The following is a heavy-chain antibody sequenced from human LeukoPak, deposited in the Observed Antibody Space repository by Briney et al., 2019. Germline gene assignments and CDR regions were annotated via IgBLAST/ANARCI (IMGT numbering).Heavy chain of an antibody. J-gene: IGHJ6*02. Sequence: ASVKLSCKASGGTFSSYAISWVRHAPGQGLELMGRIIPIFGIANYAQKFQGRVTITADKSTSTAYMELSSLRSEDTAVYYCARLTLPATSVYYYYGMDVWGQGTTVTVSS. CDR2: IIPIFGIA. CDR3: ARLTLPATSVYYYYGMDV. D-gene: IGHD2-2*01. CDR1: GGTFSSYA. V-gene: IGHV1-69*04.